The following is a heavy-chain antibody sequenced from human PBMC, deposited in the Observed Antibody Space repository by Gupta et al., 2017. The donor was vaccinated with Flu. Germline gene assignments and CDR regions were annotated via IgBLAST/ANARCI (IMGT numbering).Heavy chain of an antibody. D-gene: IGHD2-2*01. Sequence: QVQLVQSGAEVKKPGASVKVSCTASGNPFRSDGINWVRQDPGQGLEWMGWISVYDGNTNYAQKFQGRVTMTTDTSTSTTYMELRSLRYDDTAVYYCARHSVGYCSSSSCSHFDYWGQGTRVTVSS. V-gene: IGHV1-18*01. CDR1: GNPFRSDG. J-gene: IGHJ4*02. CDR2: ISVYDGNT. CDR3: ARHSVGYCSSSSCSHFDY.